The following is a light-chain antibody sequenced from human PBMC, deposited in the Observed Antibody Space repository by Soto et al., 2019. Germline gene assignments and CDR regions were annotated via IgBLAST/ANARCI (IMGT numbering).Light chain of an antibody. V-gene: IGKV1-5*03. CDR1: QSLSYW. CDR2: KAS. J-gene: IGKJ2*01. Sequence: DIQMTQSPSTLSASVGDTVTITCRASQSLSYWLAWYQQKPGQAPKLLIHKASTLESGVPSRLSGSGSGTEFILTISSLQPDDLAAFYCQQYDRFPYTFGQGTKLAIK. CDR3: QQYDRFPYT.